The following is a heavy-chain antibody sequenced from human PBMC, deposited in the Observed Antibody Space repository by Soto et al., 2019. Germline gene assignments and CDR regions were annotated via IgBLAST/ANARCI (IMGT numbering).Heavy chain of an antibody. J-gene: IGHJ4*02. Sequence: QVQLVESGGGVVQPGRSLRLSCAASGFTFSNYAMHWVRQAPGKGLERVAVISYDGSNKYYADSVKGRFTISRDNSETTLYLQMNSLRAEDTAVYYCARDRRSGSYLYHDLDYWGQGTLVTVSS. V-gene: IGHV3-30-3*01. CDR1: GFTFSNYA. CDR2: ISYDGSNK. CDR3: ARDRRSGSYLYHDLDY. D-gene: IGHD1-26*01.